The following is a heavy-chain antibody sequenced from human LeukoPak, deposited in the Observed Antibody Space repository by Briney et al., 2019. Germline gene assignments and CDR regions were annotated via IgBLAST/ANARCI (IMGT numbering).Heavy chain of an antibody. V-gene: IGHV1-18*01. J-gene: IGHJ4*02. D-gene: IGHD5-12*01. CDR1: GHTFTSYG. CDR3: VRNRYSGYDYGTYYFDY. Sequence: ASVKVSCKASGHTFTSYGISWVRQAPGQGLEWMGWISAYNGNTNYAQKLQGRVTMTTDTSTSTAYMELRSLRCDDTAVYYCVRNRYSGYDYGTYYFDYWGQGTLVTVSS. CDR2: ISAYNGNT.